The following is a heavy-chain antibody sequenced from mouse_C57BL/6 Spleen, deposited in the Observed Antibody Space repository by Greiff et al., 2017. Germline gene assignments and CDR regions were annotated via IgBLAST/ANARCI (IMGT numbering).Heavy chain of an antibody. CDR1: GYTFTSYW. CDR3: ARNDGYYGDFGV. D-gene: IGHD2-3*01. J-gene: IGHJ1*03. CDR2: IDPSDSET. V-gene: IGHV1-52*01. Sequence: QVQLQQPGAELVRPGSSVKLSCKASGYTFTSYWMHWVKQRPIQGLEWIGNIDPSDSETHYNQKFKDKATLTVDKSSSTAYMQLSSLTSEDSAVYYCARNDGYYGDFGVWGTGTTVTVSS.